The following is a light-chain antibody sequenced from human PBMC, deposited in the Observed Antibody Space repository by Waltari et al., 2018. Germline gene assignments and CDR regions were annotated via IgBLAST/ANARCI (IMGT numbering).Light chain of an antibody. CDR2: GAS. Sequence: RASKSVSSNLAWYQQKPGQAPRLLTYGASTRATGIPARFSGSGSGTEFTLTISSLQSEDFAVYYCQQYNNWPPWTFGQGTKVEIK. CDR3: QQYNNWPPWT. J-gene: IGKJ1*01. CDR1: KSVSSN. V-gene: IGKV3-15*01.